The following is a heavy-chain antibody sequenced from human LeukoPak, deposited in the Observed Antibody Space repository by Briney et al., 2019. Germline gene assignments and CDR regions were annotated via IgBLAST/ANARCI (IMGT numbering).Heavy chain of an antibody. CDR1: GYTFTSYG. J-gene: IGHJ4*02. D-gene: IGHD1-26*01. CDR2: ISAYNGDT. Sequence: ASVKVSCKTAGYTFTSYGISWVRQAPGQGLEWMGWISAYNGDTDYAQKLQGRVTMTTDTSTSTAYMELRSLRSDDTAVYFCARDKWEVLGGDYWGQGTLVTVSA. CDR3: ARDKWEVLGGDY. V-gene: IGHV1-18*01.